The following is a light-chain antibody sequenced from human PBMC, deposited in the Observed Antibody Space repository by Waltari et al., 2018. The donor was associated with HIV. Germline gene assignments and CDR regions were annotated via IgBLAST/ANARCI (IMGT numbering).Light chain of an antibody. CDR3: YSTESSGTHRV. Sequence: SYELTQPPSVSVSPGQTARITCSGDTLPKKYAHWYQQKSGQAPVLVIYEDIKRPSGIPERVSGSSSGTVAILTISGAQVEDEADYYWYSTESSGTHRVFGGGTKLTVL. CDR1: TLPKKY. CDR2: EDI. J-gene: IGLJ3*02. V-gene: IGLV3-10*01.